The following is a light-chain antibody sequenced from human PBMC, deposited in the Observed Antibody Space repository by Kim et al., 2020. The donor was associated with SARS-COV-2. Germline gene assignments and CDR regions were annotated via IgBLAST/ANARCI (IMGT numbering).Light chain of an antibody. CDR2: QDS. CDR1: KLGDKY. Sequence: SGAPGQTASIACSGDKLGDKYACWFQPKPGQSPVLVIYQDSKWPSGIPERFSGSNSGNTSTLTISGTQAMDEADYYCQAWDSSTVVFGGGTQLTVL. CDR3: QAWDSSTVV. J-gene: IGLJ2*01. V-gene: IGLV3-1*01.